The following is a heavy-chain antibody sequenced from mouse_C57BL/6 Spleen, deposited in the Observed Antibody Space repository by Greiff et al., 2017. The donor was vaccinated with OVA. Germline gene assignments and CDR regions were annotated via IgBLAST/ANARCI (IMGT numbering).Heavy chain of an antibody. CDR3: ARGNYYGSSSPFDY. D-gene: IGHD1-1*01. CDR1: GYTFTSYT. CDR2: INPSSGYT. Sequence: VHLVESGAELARPGASVKMSCKASGYTFTSYTMHWVKQRPGQGLEWIGYINPSSGYTKYNQKFKDKATLTADKSSSTAYMQLSSLTSEDSAVYYCARGNYYGSSSPFDYWGQGTTLTVSS. J-gene: IGHJ2*01. V-gene: IGHV1-4*01.